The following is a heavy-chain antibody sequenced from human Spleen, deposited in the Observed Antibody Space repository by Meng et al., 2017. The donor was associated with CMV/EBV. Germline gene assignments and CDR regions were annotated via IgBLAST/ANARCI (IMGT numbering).Heavy chain of an antibody. V-gene: IGHV3-33*03. CDR3: AKIKSRITIFSALDY. D-gene: IGHD3-3*01. J-gene: IGHJ4*02. CDR1: GCPFSSYG. Sequence: SGCPFSSYGLLCVRQAPGKGLEWVAVIWYDGSNKYYADSVKSRFTISRDKSKKTLYLQINSLRAEDTAVYYCAKIKSRITIFSALDYWGQGTLVTVSS. CDR2: IWYDGSNK.